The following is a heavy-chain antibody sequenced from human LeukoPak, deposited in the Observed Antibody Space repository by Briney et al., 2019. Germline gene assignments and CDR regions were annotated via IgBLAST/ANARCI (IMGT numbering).Heavy chain of an antibody. Sequence: AGSLRLSCAASGFTFSSSSINWVRQAPGEGLEWVASISSTSRDTYYADSVKGRFTISRDNAKNSLFLQMSSLRAEDTAVYYCARGRVDFDDWSRYYHYGMDVWGQGTTVTVTS. J-gene: IGHJ6*02. CDR2: ISSTSRDT. V-gene: IGHV3-21*01. CDR1: GFTFSSSS. CDR3: ARGRVDFDDWSRYYHYGMDV. D-gene: IGHD4-17*01.